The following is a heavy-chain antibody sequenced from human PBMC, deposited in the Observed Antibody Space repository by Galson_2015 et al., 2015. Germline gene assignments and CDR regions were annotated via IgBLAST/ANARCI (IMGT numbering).Heavy chain of an antibody. V-gene: IGHV3-30-3*01. D-gene: IGHD3-22*01. CDR1: GFTFSSYA. J-gene: IGHJ6*02. CDR2: ILYDGSNK. CDR3: ARAPTYYYDSSGLGYYYGMDV. Sequence: SLRLSCAASGFTFSSYAMHWVRQAPGKGLEWVAVILYDGSNKYYADAVKGRFTISRDNSKNTLYLQMNSLRAEDTAVYYCARAPTYYYDSSGLGYYYGMDVWGQGTTVTVSS.